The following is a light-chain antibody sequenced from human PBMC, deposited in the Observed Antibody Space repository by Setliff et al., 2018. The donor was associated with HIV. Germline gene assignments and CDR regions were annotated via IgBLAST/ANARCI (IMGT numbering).Light chain of an antibody. CDR2: SVT. CDR3: SSYTSSSTPLYV. V-gene: IGLV2-14*03. J-gene: IGLJ1*01. Sequence: QSVLTQPASVSGSPGQSITISCSGTNSDIGSHDYVSWYQQHPGKAPKLIIFSVTYRPSGVSDRFSGSKSGNTASLTISGLQPEDEADYYCSSYTSSSTPLYVFGTGTKVTVL. CDR1: NSDIGSHDY.